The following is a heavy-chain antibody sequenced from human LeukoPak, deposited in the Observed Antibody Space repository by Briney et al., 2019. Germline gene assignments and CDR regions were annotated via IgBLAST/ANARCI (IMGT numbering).Heavy chain of an antibody. Sequence: PSETLSLTCTVSGGSISSYYWSWIRQPPGKGLEWIGYIYYSGSTNYNPSLKSRVTMSVDTSKNQFSLKLSSVTAADTAVYYCAREPPTYYYDSSGYPDAFDIWGQGTMVTVSS. CDR2: IYYSGST. CDR3: AREPPTYYYDSSGYPDAFDI. V-gene: IGHV4-59*12. CDR1: GGSISSYY. J-gene: IGHJ3*02. D-gene: IGHD3-22*01.